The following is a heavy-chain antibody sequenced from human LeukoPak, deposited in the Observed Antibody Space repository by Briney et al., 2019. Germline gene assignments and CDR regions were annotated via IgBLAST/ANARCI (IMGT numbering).Heavy chain of an antibody. D-gene: IGHD3-10*01. CDR3: AKQGSSAWTRFDP. CDR1: GFTFSTYA. V-gene: IGHV3-23*01. CDR2: ISGSAAST. Sequence: GGSLRLSCAASGFTFSTYAMSWVRQAPGKGLEWVSGISGSAASTYYADSVKGRFTISRDNSKNTLYLQMDSLRAEDTAVYYYAKQGSSAWTRFDPWGQGTLVTVSS. J-gene: IGHJ5*02.